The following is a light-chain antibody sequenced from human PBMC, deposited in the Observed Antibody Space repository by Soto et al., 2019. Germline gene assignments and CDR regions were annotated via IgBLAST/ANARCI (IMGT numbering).Light chain of an antibody. CDR3: ATWDDSLRGWV. CDR2: RNN. V-gene: IGLV1-47*01. Sequence: QSVLTQPPSASGTPGQRVTISCSGSISNIGDSYGYWFQQLPGTAPKLLIYRNNQRPSGVPDRFSGSKSGTSASLAISGLRPEDEADYYCATWDDSLRGWVFGGGTKVTVL. J-gene: IGLJ3*02. CDR1: ISNIGDSY.